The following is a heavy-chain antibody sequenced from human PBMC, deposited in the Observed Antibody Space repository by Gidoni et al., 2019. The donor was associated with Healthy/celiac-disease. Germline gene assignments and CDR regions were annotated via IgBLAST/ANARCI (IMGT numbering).Heavy chain of an antibody. Sequence: QLQLQESGPGLVKPSETLSLTCTVSGGSLSSSSYYWGWIRQPPGKGLEWIGSTYYSGSTYYNPSLKSRVTISVDTSKNQFSLKLSSVTAADTAVYYCARLRLREWPRVVVAGNFDYWGQGTLVTVSS. CDR1: GGSLSSSSYY. V-gene: IGHV4-39*01. J-gene: IGHJ4*02. CDR2: TYYSGST. D-gene: IGHD2-15*01. CDR3: ARLRLREWPRVVVAGNFDY.